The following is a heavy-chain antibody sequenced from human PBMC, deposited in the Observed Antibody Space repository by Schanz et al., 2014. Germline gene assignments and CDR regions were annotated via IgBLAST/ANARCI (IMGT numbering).Heavy chain of an antibody. Sequence: QVQLVESGGGVVQPGRSLRLSCAASGFTFSSYGMHWVRQAPGKGLEWVALIWSDGSNKYYADSVKGRFSISRDKAKNTLNLQMNSLRVEDTAVYYCARYGFRKFGVVYGLAVWGQGTLVTVSS. CDR3: ARYGFRKFGVVYGLAV. CDR2: IWSDGSNK. J-gene: IGHJ4*02. D-gene: IGHD3-3*01. V-gene: IGHV3-33*01. CDR1: GFTFSSYG.